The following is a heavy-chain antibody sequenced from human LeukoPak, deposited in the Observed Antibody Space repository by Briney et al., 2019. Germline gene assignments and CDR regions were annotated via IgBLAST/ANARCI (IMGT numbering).Heavy chain of an antibody. D-gene: IGHD3-10*01. CDR1: GGSISSSTYY. CDR2: IYYSAST. V-gene: IGHV4-39*01. Sequence: SETLSLTCTVSGGSISSSTYYWGWIRPPPGKGLEWIGTIYYSASTYYNPSLKSRVTISVDTSKNQFSLRLTSVTAADTAVYYCARRGGYYGSGGNWFDPWGQGTLVTVSS. CDR3: ARRGGYYGSGGNWFDP. J-gene: IGHJ5*02.